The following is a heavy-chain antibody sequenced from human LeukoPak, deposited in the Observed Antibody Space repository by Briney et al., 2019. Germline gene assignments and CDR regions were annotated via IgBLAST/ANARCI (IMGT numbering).Heavy chain of an antibody. CDR1: GGSISSYY. J-gene: IGHJ4*02. Sequence: PSETLSLTCTVSGGSISSYYWSWIRQPPGKGLEWIGYIYYSGSTNYNPSLKSRVTISVDTSKNQFSLKLSSVTAADTAVYYCARAGQWLLHYFDYWGQGTLVTVSS. V-gene: IGHV4-59*12. CDR3: ARAGQWLLHYFDY. D-gene: IGHD6-19*01. CDR2: IYYSGST.